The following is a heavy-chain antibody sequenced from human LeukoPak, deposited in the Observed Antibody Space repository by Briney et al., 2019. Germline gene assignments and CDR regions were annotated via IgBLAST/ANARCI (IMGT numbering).Heavy chain of an antibody. V-gene: IGHV1-46*01. CDR1: GYTFTSYY. CDR3: ARVGELHWFDP. CDR2: INPSGGST. D-gene: IGHD1-26*01. Sequence: ASVKVSCKASGYTFTSYYMHWVRQAPGQGLEWMGIINPSGGSTSYAQKFQGRVTMTRDTSTSTVYMELSSLRSEDTAVYYRARVGELHWFDPWGQGTLVTVSS. J-gene: IGHJ5*02.